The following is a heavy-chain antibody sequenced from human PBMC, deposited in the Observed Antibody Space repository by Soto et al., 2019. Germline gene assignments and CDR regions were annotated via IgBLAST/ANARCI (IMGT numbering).Heavy chain of an antibody. V-gene: IGHV3-30*18. Sequence: PGGSLRLSCAASGFTFSSYGMHRVRQAPGKGLEWVAVISYDGSNKYYADSVKGRFTISRDNSKNTLYLQMNSLRAEDTAVYYCAKSVLGYSYGSPLDYWGQGTLVTVSS. CDR2: ISYDGSNK. CDR1: GFTFSSYG. J-gene: IGHJ4*02. D-gene: IGHD5-18*01. CDR3: AKSVLGYSYGSPLDY.